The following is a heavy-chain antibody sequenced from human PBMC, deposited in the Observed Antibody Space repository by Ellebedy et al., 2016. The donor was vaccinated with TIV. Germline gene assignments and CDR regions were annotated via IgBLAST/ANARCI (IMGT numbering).Heavy chain of an antibody. CDR2: IHTGGDT. Sequence: GGSLRLSCAASGFTVSYTYMNWVRQAPGKGLEWVSVIHTGGDTHYADSVKGRFTISRDSSKNILELQMNSLRVDDSAVYYCARDSYFGSRSKFDDAVDVWGQGTMVTVSS. V-gene: IGHV3-66*01. CDR3: ARDSYFGSRSKFDDAVDV. D-gene: IGHD2/OR15-2a*01. J-gene: IGHJ3*01. CDR1: GFTVSYTY.